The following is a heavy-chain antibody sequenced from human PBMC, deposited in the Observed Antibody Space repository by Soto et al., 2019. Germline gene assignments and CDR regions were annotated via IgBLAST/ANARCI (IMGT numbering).Heavy chain of an antibody. Sequence: VMLLESGGGLVQPGGSMRLSCVASGFTFSNYGFTWVRQVPGKGLEWVSLSGGRGDVESEDTVKVRFTISRDTPKNTVFLDMNGLRVDYTAVYFCAKLKGRLSNKCYYGMDVWGQGTTVTVS. CDR2: SGGRGDV. CDR1: GFTFSNYG. D-gene: IGHD2-21*02. V-gene: IGHV3-23*01. CDR3: AKLKGRLSNKCYYGMDV. J-gene: IGHJ6*02.